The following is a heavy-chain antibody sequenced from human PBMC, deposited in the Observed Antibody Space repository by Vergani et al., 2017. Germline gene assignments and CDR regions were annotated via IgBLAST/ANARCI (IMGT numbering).Heavy chain of an antibody. V-gene: IGHV1-69*13. Sequence: QVQLVQSGAEVKKPGSSVKVSCKASGGTFSSYAISWVRQAPGQGLEWMGRIIPIFGTANYAQKFQGRVTITADESTSTAYMELSSLRSEDTAVYYCARDGRYRGYEVYYYYGMDVWGQGTTVTVSS. CDR2: IIPIFGTA. CDR3: ARDGRYRGYEVYYYYGMDV. CDR1: GGTFSSYA. D-gene: IGHD5-12*01. J-gene: IGHJ6*02.